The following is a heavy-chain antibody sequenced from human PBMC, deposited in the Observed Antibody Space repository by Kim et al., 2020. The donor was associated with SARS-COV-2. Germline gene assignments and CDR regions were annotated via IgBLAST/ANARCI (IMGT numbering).Heavy chain of an antibody. CDR2: IYYSGST. D-gene: IGHD3-10*01. CDR3: ARVRIVRGSGSYYTNYYYYGMDV. CDR1: GGSVSSGSYY. Sequence: SETLSLTCTVSGGSVSSGSYYWSWIRQPPGKGLEWIGYIYYSGSTNYNPSLKSRVTISVDTSKNQFSLKLSSVTAADTAVYYCARVRIVRGSGSYYTNYYYYGMDVWGQGTTVTVSS. J-gene: IGHJ6*02. V-gene: IGHV4-61*01.